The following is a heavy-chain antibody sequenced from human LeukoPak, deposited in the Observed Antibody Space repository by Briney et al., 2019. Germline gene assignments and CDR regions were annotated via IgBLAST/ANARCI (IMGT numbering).Heavy chain of an antibody. Sequence: GGSLRLSCAASGFTFSSYSMNWVRQAPGKGLEWVSSISSSSSYIYYADSVKGRFTISRDNAKNSLYLQMNSLRAEDTAVYYCTRGQRFLDPYGMDVWGQGTTVTVSS. J-gene: IGHJ6*02. V-gene: IGHV3-21*01. CDR3: TRGQRFLDPYGMDV. D-gene: IGHD3-3*01. CDR1: GFTFSSYS. CDR2: ISSSSSYI.